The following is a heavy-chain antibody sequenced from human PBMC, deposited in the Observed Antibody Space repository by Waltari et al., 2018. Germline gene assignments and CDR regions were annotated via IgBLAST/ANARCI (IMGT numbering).Heavy chain of an antibody. V-gene: IGHV1-69*08. D-gene: IGHD3-9*01. CDR3: ASDRGYYDILTGYYTGGYFDY. CDR1: GGTFSSYA. Sequence: QVQLVQSGAEVKKPGSSVKVSCKASGGTFSSYAISWVRQAPGQGLEWMGRIIPIFGTANYAQKFQGRVTITADKSTSTAYMELNSLRAEDTAVYYCASDRGYYDILTGYYTGGYFDYWGQGTLVTVSS. CDR2: IIPIFGTA. J-gene: IGHJ4*02.